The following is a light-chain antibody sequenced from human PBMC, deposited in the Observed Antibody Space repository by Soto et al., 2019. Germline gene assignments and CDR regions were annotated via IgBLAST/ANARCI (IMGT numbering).Light chain of an antibody. V-gene: IGKV3-15*01. CDR1: QSVSSN. CDR2: GAS. J-gene: IGKJ1*01. Sequence: ERVVTESPATLSVSPVERATLSWRASQSVSSNLAWYQQKPGQAPRLLIYGASTRATGIPARFSGSGSGTEFTLTIRSLQSEDFAVYYCQQHNNWPWTFGQGTKVDI. CDR3: QQHNNWPWT.